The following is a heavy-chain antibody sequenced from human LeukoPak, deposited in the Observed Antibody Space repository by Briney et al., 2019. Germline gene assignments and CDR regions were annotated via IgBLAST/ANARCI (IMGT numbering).Heavy chain of an antibody. Sequence: SETLSLTCTVSGGSISSSSYYWGWIRQPPGKGLEWIGSIYYSGSTYYNPSLKSRVTISVDTSKNQSSLKLSSVTAADTAAYYCAGEVDCGGDCRNWFDPWGQGTLVTVSS. D-gene: IGHD2-21*01. J-gene: IGHJ5*02. CDR3: AGEVDCGGDCRNWFDP. V-gene: IGHV4-39*07. CDR2: IYYSGST. CDR1: GGSISSSSYY.